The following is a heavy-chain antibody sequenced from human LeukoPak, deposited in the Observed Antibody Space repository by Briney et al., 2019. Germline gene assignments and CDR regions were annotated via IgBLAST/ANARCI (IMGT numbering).Heavy chain of an antibody. Sequence: PGGSLRLSCAASGFTFSSYGMHWVRQAPGKGLEWVAVISYDGSNKYYADSVKGRFTISRDNSKNTLYLQMNSLRAEDTAVYYCAKDGAGFGEDFDYWGQGTLVTVSS. CDR2: ISYDGSNK. V-gene: IGHV3-30*18. CDR3: AKDGAGFGEDFDY. D-gene: IGHD3-10*01. J-gene: IGHJ4*02. CDR1: GFTFSSYG.